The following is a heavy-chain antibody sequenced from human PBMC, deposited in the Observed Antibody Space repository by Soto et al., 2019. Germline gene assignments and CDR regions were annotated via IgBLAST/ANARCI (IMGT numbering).Heavy chain of an antibody. D-gene: IGHD2-15*01. CDR2: ISYDGSRQ. CDR1: GFTFNNYA. CDR3: ARDYCSGDDCYSLPGY. Sequence: HPGGSLRLSCAASGFTFNNYAIHWVRQAPGKGLDWVAVISYDGSRQYYADSVRGRFTVSRDNSKNTLYLQMNSLRAEDTAVFYCARDYCSGDDCYSLPGYWGQGTLVTVSS. V-gene: IGHV3-30*04. J-gene: IGHJ4*02.